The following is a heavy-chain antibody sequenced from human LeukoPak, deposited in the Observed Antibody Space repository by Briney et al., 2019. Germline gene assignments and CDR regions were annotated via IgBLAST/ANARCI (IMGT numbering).Heavy chain of an antibody. Sequence: GGSLRLSCAASGFTFSSYSMNWVRQAPGKGPEWVSSISRDSIYIYYADSMKGRFTISRDNAKNSLYLQMNSLRAEDTAVYYCARTNDFWSSYYHFDSWGHGTLVTVSS. D-gene: IGHD3-3*01. J-gene: IGHJ4*01. V-gene: IGHV3-21*01. CDR3: ARTNDFWSSYYHFDS. CDR1: GFTFSSYS. CDR2: ISRDSIYI.